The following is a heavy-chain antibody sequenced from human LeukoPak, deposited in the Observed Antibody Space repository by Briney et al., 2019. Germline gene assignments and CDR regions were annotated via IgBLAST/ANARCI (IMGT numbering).Heavy chain of an antibody. J-gene: IGHJ5*02. Sequence: PSETLSLTCTVSGGSISSGYYWGWIRPPPGKGLEWIGSIYHSGSTYYNPSLKSRVTISVDTSKNQFSLKLSSVTAADTAVYYCAGGREFDPWGQGTLVTVSS. D-gene: IGHD3-16*01. V-gene: IGHV4-38-2*02. CDR2: IYHSGST. CDR3: AGGREFDP. CDR1: GGSISSGYY.